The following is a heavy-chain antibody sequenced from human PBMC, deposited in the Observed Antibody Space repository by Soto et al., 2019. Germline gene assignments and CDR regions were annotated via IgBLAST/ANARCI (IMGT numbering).Heavy chain of an antibody. CDR1: GFTFDVYA. V-gene: IGHV3-9*01. CDR3: AKGFGYTRYYYYMDV. D-gene: IGHD2-2*02. J-gene: IGHJ6*03. Sequence: GGSLRLSCAASGFTFDVYAMHWVRQAPGKGLEWVSGISWNSGSIGYADAVKGRFTISRDNAKNSLYLQMNSLRAEDTALYYCAKGFGYTRYYYYMDVWGKGTTVTVSS. CDR2: ISWNSGSI.